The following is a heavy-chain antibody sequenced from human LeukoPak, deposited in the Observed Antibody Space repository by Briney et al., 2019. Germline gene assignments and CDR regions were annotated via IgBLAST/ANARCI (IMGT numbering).Heavy chain of an antibody. CDR2: IYYSGRT. D-gene: IGHD3-3*01. J-gene: IGHJ5*02. CDR3: ARHKYYDFWSGYNWFDP. V-gene: IGHV4-59*08. CDR1: GGSISSYY. Sequence: SETLSLTCTVSGGSISSYYWSWIRQPPGKGLEWIGYIYYSGRTNYNPSLKSRVTISVDTSKNQFSLKLSSVTAADTAVYYCARHKYYDFWSGYNWFDPWGQGTLVTVSS.